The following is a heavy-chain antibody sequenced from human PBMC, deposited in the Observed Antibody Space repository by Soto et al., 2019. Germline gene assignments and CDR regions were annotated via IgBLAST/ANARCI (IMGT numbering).Heavy chain of an antibody. Sequence: ASVKVSCKASGYTFTSYGIGWVRQAPGQGPEYMGWITVYNGNANYGQKFQDRVTMTIDTSTTTAYMELRNLIPADTAVYYCVRWLQLRPLDYWGQGTLVTVSS. CDR1: GYTFTSYG. CDR3: VRWLQLRPLDY. D-gene: IGHD5-12*01. CDR2: ITVYNGNA. J-gene: IGHJ4*02. V-gene: IGHV1-18*01.